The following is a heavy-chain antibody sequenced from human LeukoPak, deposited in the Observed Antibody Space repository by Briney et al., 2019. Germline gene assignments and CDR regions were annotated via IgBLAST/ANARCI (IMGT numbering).Heavy chain of an antibody. CDR1: GYTFTGYY. Sequence: ASVKVSCKASGYTFTGYYMHWVRQAPGKGLEWMGGFDPEDGETIYAKKFQGRVTMTEDTSTDTAYMELSSLRSEDTAVYYCATVNDILTGYFSFDYWGQGTLVTVSS. J-gene: IGHJ4*02. CDR2: FDPEDGET. CDR3: ATVNDILTGYFSFDY. V-gene: IGHV1-24*01. D-gene: IGHD3-9*01.